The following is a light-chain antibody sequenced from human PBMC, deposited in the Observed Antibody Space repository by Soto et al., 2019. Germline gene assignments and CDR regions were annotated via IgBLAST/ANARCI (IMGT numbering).Light chain of an antibody. V-gene: IGKV1-39*01. J-gene: IGKJ4*01. Sequence: DIQMTQSPSSLSASVGDRITITCRASQSIGRHLNWYQQKPGRAPILIIYDASSLEAGVPSRFSGSGSGTDFTLSISNLQPEDFATYYCQQSYVIRPTFGGGTHVEI. CDR2: DAS. CDR3: QQSYVIRPT. CDR1: QSIGRH.